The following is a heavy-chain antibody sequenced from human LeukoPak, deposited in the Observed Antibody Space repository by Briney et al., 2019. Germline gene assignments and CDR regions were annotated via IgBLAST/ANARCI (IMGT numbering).Heavy chain of an antibody. V-gene: IGHV3-23*01. D-gene: IGHD3-22*01. CDR1: GFTFSRLA. CDR3: AKDHESDGYPCLDH. Sequence: GGSLRLSCAASGFTFSRLAMTWVRQAPGKGLEWVSTISASGPYYADAVRGRFTISRDSSRNTLSLQMDSLRAEDTAVYYCAKDHESDGYPCLDHWGLGTLVTVSS. CDR2: ISASGP. J-gene: IGHJ4*02.